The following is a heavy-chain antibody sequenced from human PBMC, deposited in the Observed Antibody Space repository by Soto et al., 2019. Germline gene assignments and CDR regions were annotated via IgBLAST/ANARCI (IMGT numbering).Heavy chain of an antibody. J-gene: IGHJ6*02. V-gene: IGHV3-15*07. CDR2: IKSKTDGGTT. CDR1: GFTFSNAW. Sequence: PGGSLRLSCAASGFTFSNAWMNWVRQAPGKGLEWVGRIKSKTDGGTTDYAAPVKGRFTISRDDSKNTLYLQMNSLKTEDTAVYYCTTRVPFDYDFWSGYRPYYYYGMDVWGQGTTVTVSS. D-gene: IGHD3-3*01. CDR3: TTRVPFDYDFWSGYRPYYYYGMDV.